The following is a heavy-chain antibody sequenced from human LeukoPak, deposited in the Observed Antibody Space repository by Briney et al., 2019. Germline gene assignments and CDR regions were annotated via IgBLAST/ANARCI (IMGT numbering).Heavy chain of an antibody. V-gene: IGHV1-8*02. CDR3: ARGLDYGETYDY. CDR1: GYTFTGYY. Sequence: ASVKVSCKASGYTFTGYYMHWVRQATGQGLEWMGWMNPNSGNTGHAQKFQGRVTMTRNTSISTAYMELSSLRSEDTAVYYCARGLDYGETYDYWGQGTLVTVSS. D-gene: IGHD4-17*01. CDR2: MNPNSGNT. J-gene: IGHJ4*02.